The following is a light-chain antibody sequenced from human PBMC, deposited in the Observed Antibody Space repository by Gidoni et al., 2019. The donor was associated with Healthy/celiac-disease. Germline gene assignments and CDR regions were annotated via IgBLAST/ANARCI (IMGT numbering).Light chain of an antibody. Sequence: EIVMTQSPATLSVSPGERATLSCRASQSVSSNLAWYQQKPGQAPRLLIYGASTRATGIPARFSGSWSGTEFTLTISSLQSEDFAVYYCQQYNNWPGTFXXXTKVEIK. V-gene: IGKV3-15*01. CDR2: GAS. CDR1: QSVSSN. CDR3: QQYNNWPGT. J-gene: IGKJ1*01.